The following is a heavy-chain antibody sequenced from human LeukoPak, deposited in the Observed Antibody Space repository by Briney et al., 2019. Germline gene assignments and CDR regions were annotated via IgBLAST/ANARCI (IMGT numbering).Heavy chain of an antibody. CDR3: ARDLETITGTIGYYYGLDV. D-gene: IGHD1-7*01. CDR1: GFTFSNHG. Sequence: GGSLRLSCAASGFTFSNHGLHWVRQAPGKGLEWVAVISYDEGKEYYADSVKGRFTISRDNSKNTMFLQMNSLRAEDTAVYYCARDLETITGTIGYYYGLDVWGQGTTVTVSS. V-gene: IGHV3-30*03. CDR2: ISYDEGKE. J-gene: IGHJ6*01.